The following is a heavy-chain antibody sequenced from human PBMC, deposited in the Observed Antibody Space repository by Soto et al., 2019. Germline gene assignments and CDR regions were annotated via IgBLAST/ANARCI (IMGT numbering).Heavy chain of an antibody. CDR2: ISYAGNKK. V-gene: IGHV3-30*18. J-gene: IGHJ3*02. Sequence: QVQLVESGGGVVQPGRSLRLSCAASGFIFRTYGMHWVRQAPGKGLEWVAVISYAGNKKAYADSVKGRFTISRDNSNNALYLQIASLTAADTAVYYCAKGPFIPVAGTPPGAFDMWGQGTMLTVSS. CDR1: GFIFRTYG. D-gene: IGHD6-19*01. CDR3: AKGPFIPVAGTPPGAFDM.